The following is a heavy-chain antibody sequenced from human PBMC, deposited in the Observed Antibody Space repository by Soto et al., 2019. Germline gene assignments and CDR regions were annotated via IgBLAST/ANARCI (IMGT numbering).Heavy chain of an antibody. J-gene: IGHJ2*01. D-gene: IGHD3-16*01. CDR1: GYSFTSYW. CDR2: IDPSDSYT. V-gene: IGHV5-10-1*03. Sequence: EVQLVQSGAEVKKPGESLRISCKGSGYSFTSYWISWVRQMPGKGLEWMGRIDPSDSYTNYSPSFQGHVTISADKSISTAYLQWSRLKASNTAMYYCARSNLGLWGGDGYFDLWGRGTLVTVSS. CDR3: ARSNLGLWGGDGYFDL.